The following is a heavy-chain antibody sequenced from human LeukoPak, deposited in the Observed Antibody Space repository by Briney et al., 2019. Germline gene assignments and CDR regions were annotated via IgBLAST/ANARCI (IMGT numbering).Heavy chain of an antibody. Sequence: PGGSLRLSCVVPGFTFSNYAMGWVRQAPGKGLEWLGHINQEGSRTDHADSVKGRFTISRDNSRNLLYLHMNNLRAEDTAVYYCAKYLSRAFDSWGQGILVSVSS. J-gene: IGHJ4*02. D-gene: IGHD2/OR15-2a*01. V-gene: IGHV3-7*01. CDR3: AKYLSRAFDS. CDR2: INQEGSRT. CDR1: GFTFSNYA.